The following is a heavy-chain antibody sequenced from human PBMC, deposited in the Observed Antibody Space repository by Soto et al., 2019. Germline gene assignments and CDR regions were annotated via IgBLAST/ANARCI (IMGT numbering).Heavy chain of an antibody. D-gene: IGHD3-10*01. CDR1: GFTFGRYW. J-gene: IGHJ4*02. CDR3: ARDRGWQTFDY. V-gene: IGHV3-7*03. Sequence: EVPLAESGGVLVPRGGSLSLSCAASGFTFGRYWMTWLRQAPGKEPERVANINEGGSHTYYMDSVKGRLIISRDNAKNSVFLQMNDLRAEETAVYYCARDRGWQTFDYWGQGTMVTVSS. CDR2: INEGGSHT.